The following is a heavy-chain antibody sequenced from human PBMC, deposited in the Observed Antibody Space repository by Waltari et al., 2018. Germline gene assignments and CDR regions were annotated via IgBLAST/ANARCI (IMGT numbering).Heavy chain of an antibody. CDR3: ARVGYDLRYGMDV. D-gene: IGHD3-3*01. Sequence: QVQLVESGGGVVQPGRSLRLSCADSVFTFSSYALHWFRPAPGKGLEWVAVISYDGSNKYYADSVKGRFTISRDNSKNTLYLQMNSLRAEDTAVYYCARVGYDLRYGMDVWGQGTTVTVSS. J-gene: IGHJ6*02. CDR1: VFTFSSYA. V-gene: IGHV3-30*01. CDR2: ISYDGSNK.